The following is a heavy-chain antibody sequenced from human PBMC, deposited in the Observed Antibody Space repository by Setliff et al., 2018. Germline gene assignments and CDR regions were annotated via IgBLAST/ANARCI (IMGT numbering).Heavy chain of an antibody. CDR3: ARESYYGSGYNY. J-gene: IGHJ4*02. Sequence: SETLSLTCTVSGGSISSYYWSWVRQPPRKGLEWIGYIYYSGSTNYNPSLKSRVTISVDTSKNQFSLKLSSVTAADTAVYYCARESYYGSGYNYWGQGTLVTVSS. CDR2: IYYSGST. D-gene: IGHD3-10*01. CDR1: GGSISSYY. V-gene: IGHV4-59*01.